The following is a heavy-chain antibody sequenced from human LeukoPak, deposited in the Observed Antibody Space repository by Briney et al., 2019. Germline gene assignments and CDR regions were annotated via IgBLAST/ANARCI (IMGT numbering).Heavy chain of an antibody. CDR2: IKSKTDGGTT. CDR1: GFTFSNAW. Sequence: GGSLRLSCAASGFTFSNAWMSWIRQAPGKGLEWVGRIKSKTDGGTTDYAAPVKGRFTISRDDSKNTLYLQMNSLKTEDTAVYYCTTMPGIAAAARPWGQGTLVTVSS. V-gene: IGHV3-15*01. CDR3: TTMPGIAAAARP. J-gene: IGHJ4*02. D-gene: IGHD6-13*01.